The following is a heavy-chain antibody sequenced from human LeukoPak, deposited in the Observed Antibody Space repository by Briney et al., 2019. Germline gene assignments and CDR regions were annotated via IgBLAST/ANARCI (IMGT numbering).Heavy chain of an antibody. CDR1: GGSVSSGSYY. D-gene: IGHD2-2*02. CDR3: ARVGYQLLYDY. CDR2: IYYSGST. J-gene: IGHJ4*02. V-gene: IGHV4-61*01. Sequence: PSGTLSLTCTVSGGSVSSGSYYWSWIWQPPGKGLEWIGYIYYSGSTNYNPSLKSRVTISVDTSKNQFSLKLSSVTAADTAVYYCARVGYQLLYDYWGQGTLVTVSS.